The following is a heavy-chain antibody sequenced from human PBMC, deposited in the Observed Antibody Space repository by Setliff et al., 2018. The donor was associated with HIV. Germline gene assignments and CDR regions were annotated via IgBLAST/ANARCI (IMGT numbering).Heavy chain of an antibody. D-gene: IGHD6-13*01. Sequence: PGGSLRLSCVASGLPFYNYWMTWLRRAPGRGLEWVVNIKQDGSDMHYIESVKGRFTIFRDNVKNSVFLQMNSLRAEDTGVYYCATQTGFYNSHWYDYWGQGTMVTVSS. CDR1: GLPFYNYW. J-gene: IGHJ4*02. CDR2: IKQDGSDM. V-gene: IGHV3-7*01. CDR3: ATQTGFYNSHWYDY.